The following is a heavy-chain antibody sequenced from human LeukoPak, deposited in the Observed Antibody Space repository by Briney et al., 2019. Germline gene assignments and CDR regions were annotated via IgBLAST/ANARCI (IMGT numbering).Heavy chain of an antibody. CDR2: IRSKIYGGTA. V-gene: IGHV3-49*04. Sequence: QPGGSLRLSCAASGFTLSSNWMTWVRQAPGKGLEWVGFIRSKIYGGTAEYAASVQGRFTISRDDSKGIAYLQMNSLKTEDTAVYYCTRDQTPYYWGQGTLVTVSS. CDR1: GFTLSSNW. J-gene: IGHJ4*02. CDR3: TRDQTPYY.